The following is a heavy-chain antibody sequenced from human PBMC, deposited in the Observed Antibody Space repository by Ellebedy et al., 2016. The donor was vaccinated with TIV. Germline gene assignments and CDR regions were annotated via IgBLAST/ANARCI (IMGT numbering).Heavy chain of an antibody. CDR1: GFTFTTFW. CDR2: INQDGSEK. CDR3: ARENWYNDY. Sequence: PGGSLRLSCAASGFTFTTFWMSWVRQAPGKGLEWVGNINQDGSEKCYGDSVEGRFTISRDNAKNSVYLQMNSLRAEDTAVYYCARENWYNDYWGQGTLVTVSS. V-gene: IGHV3-7*04. J-gene: IGHJ4*02. D-gene: IGHD1/OR15-1a*01.